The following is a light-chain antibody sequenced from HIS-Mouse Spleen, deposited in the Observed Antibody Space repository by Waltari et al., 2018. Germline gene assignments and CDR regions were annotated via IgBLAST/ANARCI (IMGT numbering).Light chain of an antibody. CDR1: SSDVGGYNN. CDR3: SSYTSSSTPYV. V-gene: IGLV2-14*01. CDR2: EVS. Sequence: QSALTQPASVSGSPGQSITIPCPGTSSDVGGYNNVSWYQQPPGKAPKLMIYEVSNRPSGVSNRFSGSKSGNTASLTISGLQAEDEADYYCSSYTSSSTPYVFGTGTKVTVL. J-gene: IGLJ1*01.